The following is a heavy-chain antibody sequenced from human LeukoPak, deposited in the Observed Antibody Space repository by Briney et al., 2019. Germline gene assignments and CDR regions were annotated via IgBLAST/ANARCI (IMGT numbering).Heavy chain of an antibody. CDR2: IKLDGSET. Sequence: GGSLRLSCAASGFMFSTYWMTWVRQAPGKGLEWVANIKLDGSETYYVDSVKGRFTISRDNTKNLLYLQMNSLRGEDAAVYHCGGFGYEAAIDLWGQGTLVTVSS. J-gene: IGHJ4*02. V-gene: IGHV3-7*01. CDR3: GGFGYEAAIDL. CDR1: GFMFSTYW. D-gene: IGHD2-2*03.